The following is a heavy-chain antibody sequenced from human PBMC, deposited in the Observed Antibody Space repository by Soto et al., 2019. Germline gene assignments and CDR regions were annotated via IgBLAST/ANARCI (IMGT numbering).Heavy chain of an antibody. CDR3: ATTSRGGYEFDY. V-gene: IGHV1-2*04. Sequence: SVKVSGKASGYTFSGYYMHWVRQAPGQGLEWMGWINPNSGGTNYAQKFQGWVTMTRDTSISTAYMELSRLRSDDTAVYYCATTSRGGYEFDYWGQGTLVTVSS. CDR2: INPNSGGT. J-gene: IGHJ4*02. CDR1: GYTFSGYY. D-gene: IGHD5-12*01.